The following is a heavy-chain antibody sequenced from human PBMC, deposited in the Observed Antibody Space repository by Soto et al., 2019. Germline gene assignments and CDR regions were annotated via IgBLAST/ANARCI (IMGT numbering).Heavy chain of an antibody. J-gene: IGHJ4*02. CDR1: GFSLTTRGMC. Sequence: SGPTLVNPTLALTVTCTFSGFSLTTRGMCLNWIRQPPGKALEWLARIDWDDDRYYNTSLKTRLTISKDTSKNQVVLTMTNMDPVDTATYYCARNLVTTYLFDYWGQGTLVTVSS. D-gene: IGHD3-22*01. V-gene: IGHV2-70*11. CDR2: IDWDDDR. CDR3: ARNLVTTYLFDY.